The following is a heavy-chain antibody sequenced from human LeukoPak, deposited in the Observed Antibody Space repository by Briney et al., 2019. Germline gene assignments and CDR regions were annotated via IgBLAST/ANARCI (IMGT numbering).Heavy chain of an antibody. CDR2: IYTSGST. V-gene: IGHV4-61*02. J-gene: IGHJ6*03. CDR3: ARELYDYAYYYYYMDV. D-gene: IGHD4-17*01. Sequence: SQTPSLTCTVSDGSISSGSYYWSWIRQPAGKGLEWIGRIYTSGSTNYNPSLKSRVTISVDTSKNQFSLKLSSVTAADTAVYYCARELYDYAYYYYYMDVWGKGTTVTVSS. CDR1: DGSISSGSYY.